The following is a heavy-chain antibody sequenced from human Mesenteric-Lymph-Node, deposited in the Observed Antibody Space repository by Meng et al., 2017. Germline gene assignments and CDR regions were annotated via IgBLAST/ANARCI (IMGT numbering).Heavy chain of an antibody. Sequence: GGPLRLSCAASGFTFSSYSMNWVRQAPGKGLEWVSSISSSSSYIYYADSVKGRFTISRDNAKNSLYLQMNSLRAEDTAVYYCARDGVDGDYGIFDYWGQGTLVTVSS. V-gene: IGHV3-21*01. CDR3: ARDGVDGDYGIFDY. CDR2: ISSSSSYI. J-gene: IGHJ4*02. CDR1: GFTFSSYS. D-gene: IGHD4-17*01.